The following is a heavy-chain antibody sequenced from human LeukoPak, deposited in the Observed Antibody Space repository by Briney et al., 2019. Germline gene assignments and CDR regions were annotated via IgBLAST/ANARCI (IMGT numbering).Heavy chain of an antibody. V-gene: IGHV1-69*13. J-gene: IGHJ6*02. CDR2: IIPIFGTA. D-gene: IGHD2-15*01. CDR3: ARYCSGGSCYSWDYYYYGMDV. Sequence: SVKVSCKASGYTFTSYGISWVRQAPGQGLEWMGGIIPIFGTANYAQKFQGRVTITADESTSTAYMELSSLRSEDTAVYYCARYCSGGSCYSWDYYYYGMDVWGQGTTVTVSS. CDR1: GYTFTSYG.